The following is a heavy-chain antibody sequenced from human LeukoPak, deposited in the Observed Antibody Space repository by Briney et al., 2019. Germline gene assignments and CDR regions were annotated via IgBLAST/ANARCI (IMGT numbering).Heavy chain of an antibody. V-gene: IGHV4-4*07. D-gene: IGHD3-3*01. J-gene: IGHJ4*02. CDR3: ARDLSFWSGPDY. CDR2: IYSSGST. CDR1: GGSISSYY. Sequence: SETLSLTCTVSGGSISSYYWSWIRQPAGKGLQWIGRIYSSGSTNYNPSLKSRATMSVATSKNQFSLRLSSVTAAHTAVYYCARDLSFWSGPDYWGQGTLVTVSS.